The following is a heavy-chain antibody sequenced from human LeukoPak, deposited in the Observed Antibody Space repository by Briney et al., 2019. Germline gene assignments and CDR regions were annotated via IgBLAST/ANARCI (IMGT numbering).Heavy chain of an antibody. J-gene: IGHJ4*02. CDR1: GVSFSTSA. D-gene: IGHD3-10*01. CDR2: TIPDFGSA. Sequence: ASVKVSCKASGVSFSTSAISWVRQAPGQGLEWMGGTIPDFGSANYAQSFKGRVTITTDEPTSTAYMELTSLRYEDTAVYYCATEGYDLGTFFLDCWGQGTLVTVSS. V-gene: IGHV1-69*05. CDR3: ATEGYDLGTFFLDC.